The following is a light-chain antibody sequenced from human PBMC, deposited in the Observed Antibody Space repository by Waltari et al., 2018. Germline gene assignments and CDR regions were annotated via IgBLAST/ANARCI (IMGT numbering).Light chain of an antibody. V-gene: IGLV2-11*01. J-gene: IGLJ2*01. Sequence: QSALTQPRSVSGSPGQSATISCTGTSSDVGGYNYVSWYQQHPGKPPKFMLYDVNKRPSGVPYRFSGSKSGNTASLTISWLQAEDGADYYCCSYAGSYTFVFGGGTKLTVL. CDR3: CSYAGSYTFV. CDR2: DVN. CDR1: SSDVGGYNY.